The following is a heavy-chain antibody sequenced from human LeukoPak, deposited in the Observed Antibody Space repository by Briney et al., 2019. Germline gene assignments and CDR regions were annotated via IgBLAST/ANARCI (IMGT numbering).Heavy chain of an antibody. Sequence: SETLSLTCAVSGGSLSGYYWSWIRQSPGKGLEWMGDIHHDGRTKYKSSFKSRVTIFLDSSKNEVSLRLSPVTPADTALYFCAXXXXXXXYXDTVXAYDLWGQGTMVTVAP. J-gene: IGHJ3*01. V-gene: IGHV4-34*01. CDR3: AXXXXXXXYXDTVXAYDL. CDR1: GGSLSGYY. CDR2: IHHDGRT.